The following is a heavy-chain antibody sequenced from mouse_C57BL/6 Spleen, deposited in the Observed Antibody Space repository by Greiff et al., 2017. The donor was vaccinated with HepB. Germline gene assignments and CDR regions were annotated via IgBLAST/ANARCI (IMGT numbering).Heavy chain of an antibody. CDR1: GYTFTDYY. D-gene: IGHD4-1*01. Sequence: EVQLQQSGPVLVKPGASVKMSCKASGYTFTDYYMNWVKQSHGKSLEWIGVINPYNGGTSYNQKFKGKATLTVDKSSSTAYMELNSLTSEDSAVYYCAREWDDAMDYWGQGTSVTVSS. V-gene: IGHV1-19*01. J-gene: IGHJ4*01. CDR3: AREWDDAMDY. CDR2: INPYNGGT.